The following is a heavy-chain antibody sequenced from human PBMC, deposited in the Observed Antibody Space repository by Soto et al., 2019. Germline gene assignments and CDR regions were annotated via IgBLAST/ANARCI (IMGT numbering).Heavy chain of an antibody. Sequence: GASVKVSCKASGGTFSSYAISWLRQAPGQGLEWMGGIIPIFGTANYAQKFQGRVTITADESTSTAYMELSSLRSEDTAVYYCAREGGYSYGSDYWGQGTLVTVSS. V-gene: IGHV1-69*13. D-gene: IGHD5-18*01. CDR3: AREGGYSYGSDY. CDR2: IIPIFGTA. CDR1: GGTFSSYA. J-gene: IGHJ4*02.